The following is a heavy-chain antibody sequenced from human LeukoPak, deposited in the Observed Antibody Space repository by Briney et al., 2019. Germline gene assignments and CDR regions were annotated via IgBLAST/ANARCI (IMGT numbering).Heavy chain of an antibody. CDR2: INWSGGKT. CDR3: ANSDWNYGEFDY. Sequence: GGSLRLSCAASGFSFDEYGMNWVRQAPGKGLEWVSGINWSGGKTEYADSVKGRFTISRDNSKNTLYLQMNSLRAEDTAVYYCANSDWNYGEFDYWGQGTLVTVSS. V-gene: IGHV3-20*04. CDR1: GFSFDEYG. J-gene: IGHJ4*02. D-gene: IGHD1-7*01.